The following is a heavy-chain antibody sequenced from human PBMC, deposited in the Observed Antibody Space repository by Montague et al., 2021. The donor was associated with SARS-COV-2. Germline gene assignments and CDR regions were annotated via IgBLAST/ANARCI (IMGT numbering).Heavy chain of an antibody. Sequence: SLRLSCAASGFTFSSYALHWVRQAPGKGLEWVADISREGSYKYYADSVKGRFTISRDNSKNTLYLDMNSLRAEDTALYYCARDLESTGYFDPYYYHGMDVWGQGTTVTVS. D-gene: IGHD3-9*01. CDR3: ARDLESTGYFDPYYYHGMDV. CDR2: ISREGSYK. CDR1: GFTFSSYA. V-gene: IGHV3-30*04. J-gene: IGHJ6*02.